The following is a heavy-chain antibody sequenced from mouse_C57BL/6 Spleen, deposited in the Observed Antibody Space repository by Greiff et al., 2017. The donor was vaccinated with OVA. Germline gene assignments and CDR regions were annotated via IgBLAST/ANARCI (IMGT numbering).Heavy chain of an antibody. CDR2: IYPGSGST. CDR1: GYTFTSYW. CDR3: ARTLRGRDYFDY. V-gene: IGHV1-55*01. J-gene: IGHJ2*01. D-gene: IGHD1-1*01. Sequence: QVQLQQPGAELVKPGASVKMSCKASGYTFTSYWITWVKQRPGQGLEWIGDIYPGSGSTNYNEKFKSKATLTVDTSSSTAYMQLSSLTSEDSAVYYCARTLRGRDYFDYWGQGTTLTVSS.